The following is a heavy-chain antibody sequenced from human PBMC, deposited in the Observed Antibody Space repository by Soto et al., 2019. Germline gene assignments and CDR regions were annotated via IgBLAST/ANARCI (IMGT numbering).Heavy chain of an antibody. J-gene: IGHJ6*02. CDR3: ASEDIVVVPAAQGNYYYYYGMDV. Sequence: ASVKVSCKASGYTFTSYAMHWVRQAPGQRLEWMGWINAGNGNTKYSQKFRGRVTITRDTSASTAYMELSSLRSEDTAVYYCASEDIVVVPAAQGNYYYYYGMDVWGQGTTVTVSS. V-gene: IGHV1-3*01. CDR2: INAGNGNT. D-gene: IGHD2-2*01. CDR1: GYTFTSYA.